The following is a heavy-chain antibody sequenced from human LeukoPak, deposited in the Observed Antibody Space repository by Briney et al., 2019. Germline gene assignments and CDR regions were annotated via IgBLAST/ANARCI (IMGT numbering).Heavy chain of an antibody. V-gene: IGHV4-59*01. J-gene: IGHJ5*02. CDR3: ARRGPPRTLLRGVKSGWFDP. Sequence: SETLSLTCTVSGGSISSYYWSWIRQPPGKGLEWIGYIYYSGSTNYNPSLKSRVTISVDTSKNQFSLKLSSVTAADTAVYYCARRGPPRTLLRGVKSGWFDPWGQGTLVTVSS. CDR2: IYYSGST. D-gene: IGHD3-10*01. CDR1: GGSISSYY.